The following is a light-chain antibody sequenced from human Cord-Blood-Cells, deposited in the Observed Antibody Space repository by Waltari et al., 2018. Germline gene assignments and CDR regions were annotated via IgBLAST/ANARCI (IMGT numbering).Light chain of an antibody. CDR3: AAWDDSLNGPV. J-gene: IGLJ3*02. CDR1: SSNIGMNP. V-gene: IGLV1-44*01. CDR2: RNN. Sequence: QSVLTQPPSASGTPGQRVTISCSGSSSNIGMNPVNWYQQLPGTAPKLLIYRNNQRPSGVPDRFSGSKSGTSASLAISGLQAEDEADYYCAAWDDSLNGPVFGGGTKLTVL.